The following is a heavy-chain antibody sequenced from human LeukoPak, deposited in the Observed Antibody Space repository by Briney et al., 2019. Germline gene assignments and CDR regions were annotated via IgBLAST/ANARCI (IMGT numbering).Heavy chain of an antibody. CDR1: GFIFSKYG. D-gene: IGHD6-19*01. Sequence: GGFLRLSCAASGFIFSKYGMHWVRQAPGKGLEWVAVIWYHGSTTSYADSVKGRFTISRDNGKNSLYLQMSSLRAEDTAVYYCVRDDRGIAVGSRDHGAQGTLVTVSS. J-gene: IGHJ4*02. CDR2: IWYHGSTT. CDR3: VRDDRGIAVGSRDH. V-gene: IGHV3-33*01.